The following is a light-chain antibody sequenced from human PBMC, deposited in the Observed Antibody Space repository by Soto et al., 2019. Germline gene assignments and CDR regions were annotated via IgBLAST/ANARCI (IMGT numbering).Light chain of an antibody. CDR1: SNDVGNYNL. Sequence: QSALTQPASVSGSPGQSITSSCTGTSNDVGNYNLVSWYQQNPGKAPKLMIYEVTKRPSGVSNRFSGSKSGNTASLTISGLQAEDEADYYCCSYAGSSTPVFGGGTQLTVL. CDR3: CSYAGSSTPV. J-gene: IGLJ7*01. V-gene: IGLV2-23*02. CDR2: EVT.